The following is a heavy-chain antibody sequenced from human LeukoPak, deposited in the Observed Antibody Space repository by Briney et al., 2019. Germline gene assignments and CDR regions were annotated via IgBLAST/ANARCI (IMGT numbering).Heavy chain of an antibody. CDR1: GYSFTSSW. CDR3: AIYSDTYYFDH. Sequence: GESLKISCNGSGYSFTSSWIGWVRHMPGKGLEWMGIIYPGDSDTRYSPSFQGQVTISADKSISTAYLQCSSLKASDTAMYYCAIYSDTYYFDHWGQGTLVTVSS. CDR2: IYPGDSDT. J-gene: IGHJ4*02. V-gene: IGHV5-51*01. D-gene: IGHD1-26*01.